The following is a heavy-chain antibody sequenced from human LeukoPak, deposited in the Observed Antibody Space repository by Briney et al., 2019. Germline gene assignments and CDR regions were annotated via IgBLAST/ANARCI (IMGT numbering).Heavy chain of an antibody. D-gene: IGHD3-10*01. CDR3: ARGGPSDTYYYGSGSPPGY. Sequence: SETLSLTCAVYGGSFSGYYWSWIRQPPGKGLEWIGEINHSGSTNYNPSLKSRVTISVDTSKHQFSLKLSSVTAADTAVYYCARGGPSDTYYYGSGSPPGYWGQGTLVTVSS. CDR2: INHSGST. V-gene: IGHV4-34*01. CDR1: GGSFSGYY. J-gene: IGHJ4*02.